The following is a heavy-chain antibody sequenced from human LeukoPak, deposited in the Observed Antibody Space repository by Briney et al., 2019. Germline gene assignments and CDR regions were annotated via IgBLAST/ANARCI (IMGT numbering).Heavy chain of an antibody. CDR2: MNPNSGNT. J-gene: IGHJ4*02. D-gene: IGHD3-3*01. Sequence: ASVKVSCKASGYTLTSYDINWVRQATGQGLEWMGWMNPNSGNTGYAQKFQGRVTMTRNTSISTAYMELSSLRSEDTAVYYCARGQYDFWSAPHPFDYWGQGTLVTVSS. V-gene: IGHV1-8*01. CDR1: GYTLTSYD. CDR3: ARGQYDFWSAPHPFDY.